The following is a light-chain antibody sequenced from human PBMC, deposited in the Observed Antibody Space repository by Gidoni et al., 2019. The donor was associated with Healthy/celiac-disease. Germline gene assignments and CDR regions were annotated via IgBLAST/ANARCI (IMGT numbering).Light chain of an antibody. Sequence: EIVLTQSPGTLSLSPGERATLSCRASQSVSSSYLAWYQQKPGQAPRLLIYGASSRATGILDFTLTISRLEPEDFAVYYCQQYGSSPLTFGGGTKVEIK. CDR2: GAS. J-gene: IGKJ4*01. CDR1: QSVSSSY. V-gene: IGKV3-20*01. CDR3: QQYGSSPLT.